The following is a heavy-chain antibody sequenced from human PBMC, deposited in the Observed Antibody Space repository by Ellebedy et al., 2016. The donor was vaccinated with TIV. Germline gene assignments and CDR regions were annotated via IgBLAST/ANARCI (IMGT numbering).Heavy chain of an antibody. CDR3: VRAPHSGTFNGMDV. D-gene: IGHD6-13*01. V-gene: IGHV5-51*01. Sequence: GESLKISCKGGGYSFTSYWIGWVRQMPEKGLEWMGIIRPSDSDTRYNPSFQGQVTISVDTSISTAYLQWSGLKASDTAMYYCVRAPHSGTFNGMDVWGQGTPVTVSS. CDR1: GYSFTSYW. J-gene: IGHJ6*02. CDR2: IRPSDSDT.